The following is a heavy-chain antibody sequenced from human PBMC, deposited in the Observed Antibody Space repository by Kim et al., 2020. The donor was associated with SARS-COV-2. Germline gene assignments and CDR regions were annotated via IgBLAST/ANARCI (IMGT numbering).Heavy chain of an antibody. Sequence: GGSLRLSCAASGFTFSSYEMNWVRQAPGKGLEWVSYISSSGSTIYYADSVKGRFTISRDNAKNSLYLQMNSLRAEDTAVYYCARDGVTMVRGVTGLYGMDVWGQGTTVTVSS. V-gene: IGHV3-48*03. CDR2: ISSSGSTI. CDR1: GFTFSSYE. D-gene: IGHD3-10*01. J-gene: IGHJ6*02. CDR3: ARDGVTMVRGVTGLYGMDV.